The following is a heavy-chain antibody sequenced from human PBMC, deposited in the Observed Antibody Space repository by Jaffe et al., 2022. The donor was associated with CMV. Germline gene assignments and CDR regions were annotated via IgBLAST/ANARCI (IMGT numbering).Heavy chain of an antibody. Sequence: QLQLQESGPGLVKPSETLSLTCTVSGGSISSSSYYWGWIRQPPGKGLEWIGSIYYSGSTYYNPSLKSRVTISVDTSKNQFSLKLSSVTAADTAVYYCARQWGIAAAGIFDYWGQGTLVTVSS. CDR3: ARQWGIAAAGIFDY. V-gene: IGHV4-39*01. J-gene: IGHJ4*02. CDR1: GGSISSSSYY. D-gene: IGHD6-13*01. CDR2: IYYSGST.